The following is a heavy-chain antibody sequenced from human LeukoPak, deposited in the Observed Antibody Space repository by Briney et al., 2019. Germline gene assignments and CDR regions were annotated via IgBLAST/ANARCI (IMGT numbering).Heavy chain of an antibody. J-gene: IGHJ4*02. Sequence: SETLSLTCAVYGGSFSGYYWSWIRQPPGKGLEWIGYIYYSGSTTYNPSLKSRVTMSVDTSRDQFSLKLSSVTAADTAVYYCVRHGLPDWNYDYWGQGALVTVSS. D-gene: IGHD1-1*01. V-gene: IGHV4-59*08. CDR2: IYYSGST. CDR1: GGSFSGYY. CDR3: VRHGLPDWNYDY.